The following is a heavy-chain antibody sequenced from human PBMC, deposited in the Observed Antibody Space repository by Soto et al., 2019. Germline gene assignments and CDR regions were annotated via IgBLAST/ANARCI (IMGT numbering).Heavy chain of an antibody. CDR2: ISGSGGST. J-gene: IGHJ4*02. CDR1: GFTFSSYA. Sequence: EVHLLESGGGLVQPGGSLRLSCAASGFTFSSYAMSWVRQAPGKGLEWVSAISGSGGSTYYADSVKGRFTISRDNSKNTLYLRMHRLRAEDTAVYYCAKTKWPVRGVSDYWGQGTLVTVSS. V-gene: IGHV3-23*01. CDR3: AKTKWPVRGVSDY. D-gene: IGHD3-10*02.